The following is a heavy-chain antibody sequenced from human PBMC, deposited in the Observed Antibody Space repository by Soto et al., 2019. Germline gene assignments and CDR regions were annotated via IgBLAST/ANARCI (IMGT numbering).Heavy chain of an antibody. D-gene: IGHD6-19*01. CDR3: ASDFSTAVAGTGPDAFDI. J-gene: IGHJ3*02. V-gene: IGHV1-69*13. CDR1: GGSFSSYA. Sequence: SVKVSCKASGGSFSSYAISWVRQAPGQGLEWMGEIIPISGTRKYAQKLRGRVTITADESTSTAYMELSSLRPEDTAVYYCASDFSTAVAGTGPDAFDIWGQGTMVTVSS. CDR2: IIPISGTR.